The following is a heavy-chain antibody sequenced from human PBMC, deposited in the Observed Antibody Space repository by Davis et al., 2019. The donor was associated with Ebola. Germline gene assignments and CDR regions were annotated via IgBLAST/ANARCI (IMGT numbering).Heavy chain of an antibody. J-gene: IGHJ6*02. CDR2: IYNSGNT. Sequence: PSETLSLTCTVSGGSISNHYWSWIRQPAGKGLEWIGRIYNSGNTNYNPSLKSRVTMSVDTSKSQFSLKLSSVTAADTAVYYCAGASTPYYYGLDVWGQGTTVTVSS. CDR1: GGSISNHY. CDR3: AGASTPYYYGLDV. V-gene: IGHV4-4*07. D-gene: IGHD2-2*01.